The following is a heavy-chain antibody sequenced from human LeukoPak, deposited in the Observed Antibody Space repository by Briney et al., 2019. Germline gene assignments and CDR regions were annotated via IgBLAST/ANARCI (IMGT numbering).Heavy chain of an antibody. CDR1: GYTFTSYD. D-gene: IGHD2-2*01. V-gene: IGHV1-8*03. J-gene: IGHJ4*02. CDR2: MNPNSGNT. Sequence: ASVKVSCKASGYTFTSYDINWVRQATGQGLEWMGWMNPNSGNTGYAQKFQGRVTITRNTSISTAYMELSSLRSEDTAVYYCARVPSRARYCSSTSCSYYFDYWGQGTLVTVSS. CDR3: ARVPSRARYCSSTSCSYYFDY.